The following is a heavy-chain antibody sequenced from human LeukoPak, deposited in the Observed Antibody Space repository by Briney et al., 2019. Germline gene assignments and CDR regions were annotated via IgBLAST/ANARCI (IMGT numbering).Heavy chain of an antibody. J-gene: IGHJ3*02. Sequence: PSETLSLTCTVSGGSISSGGYYWSWIRQPPGKGLEWIGYIYHSGSTYYNPSLRSRVTISVDRSKNQFSLKLSSVTAADTAVYYCAREIRDSATDWTYAFDIWGQGTMVTVSS. V-gene: IGHV4-30-2*01. CDR3: AREIRDSATDWTYAFDI. D-gene: IGHD1-1*01. CDR1: GGSISSGGYY. CDR2: IYHSGST.